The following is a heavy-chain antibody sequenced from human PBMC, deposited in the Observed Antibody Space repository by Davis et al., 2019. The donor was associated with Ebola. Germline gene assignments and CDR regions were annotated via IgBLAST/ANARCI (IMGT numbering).Heavy chain of an antibody. CDR3: AREGSYSSSWEKYYFDY. J-gene: IGHJ4*02. V-gene: IGHV4-4*07. CDR1: GGSISSYY. CDR2: IYTSGST. Sequence: PSETLSLTCTVSGGSISSYYWSWIRQPAGKGLEWIGRIYTSGSTNYNPSLKSRVTMSVDTSKNQFSLKLSSVTAADTAVYYCAREGSYSSSWEKYYFDYWGQGTLVTVSS. D-gene: IGHD6-13*01.